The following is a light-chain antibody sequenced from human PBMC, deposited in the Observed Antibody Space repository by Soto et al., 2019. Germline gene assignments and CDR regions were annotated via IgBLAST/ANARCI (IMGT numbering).Light chain of an antibody. CDR2: EVF. V-gene: IGKV2D-29*01. CDR3: MQTIHPLLT. J-gene: IGKJ4*01. CDR1: QSLLHTDGKTY. Sequence: DVVMTQTPLSLSVTPGQPASISCKSSQSLLHTDGKTYLYWYLQKPGHPPQLLIYEVFNRFSGVPDRFSGSGSGTDFTLKISRVEAEDVSTYYCMQTIHPLLTFGGGTKVEI.